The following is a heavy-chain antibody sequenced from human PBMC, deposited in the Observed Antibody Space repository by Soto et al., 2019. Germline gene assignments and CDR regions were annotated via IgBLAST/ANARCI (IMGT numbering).Heavy chain of an antibody. CDR2: IWYDGSNK. V-gene: IGHV3-33*01. CDR1: GFTFSSYG. Sequence: QVQLVESGGGVVQPGRSLRLSCAASGFTFSSYGMHWVRQAPGKGLEWVAVIWYDGSNKYYADSVKGRFTISRDNSKNTLDLQMDSLRAEDTAVYYCARSRAVVVVAATPLDYWGQGTLVTVSS. D-gene: IGHD2-15*01. CDR3: ARSRAVVVVAATPLDY. J-gene: IGHJ4*02.